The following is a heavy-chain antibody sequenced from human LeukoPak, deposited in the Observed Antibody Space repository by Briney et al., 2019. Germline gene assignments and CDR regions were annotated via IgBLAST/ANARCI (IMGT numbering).Heavy chain of an antibody. J-gene: IGHJ4*02. Sequence: GGSLRLSCVASGFTFSAYSMTWVRQAPGKGLDWVSSISVSGGGTYYADSVRGRFTISRDNSRNTLYLHMNSLRAEDTAVYYCVKDWRDESNCGGDCLQYWGQGTLVTVSS. CDR1: GFTFSAYS. CDR3: VKDWRDESNCGGDCLQY. CDR2: ISVSGGGT. V-gene: IGHV3-23*01. D-gene: IGHD2-21*02.